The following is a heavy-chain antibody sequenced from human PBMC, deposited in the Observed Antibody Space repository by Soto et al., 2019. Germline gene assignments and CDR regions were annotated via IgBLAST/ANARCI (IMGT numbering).Heavy chain of an antibody. CDR2: ISYDGSNK. CDR1: GFTFSSYA. V-gene: IGHV3-30-3*01. CDR3: ARDTYYYDSSGYSD. Sequence: GGSLRLSCAASGFTFSSYAMHWVRQAPGKGLEWVAVISYDGSNKYYADSVKGRFTISRDNSKNTLYLQMNSLRAEDTAVYYCARDTYYYDSSGYSDWGQGTLVTVSS. D-gene: IGHD3-22*01. J-gene: IGHJ4*02.